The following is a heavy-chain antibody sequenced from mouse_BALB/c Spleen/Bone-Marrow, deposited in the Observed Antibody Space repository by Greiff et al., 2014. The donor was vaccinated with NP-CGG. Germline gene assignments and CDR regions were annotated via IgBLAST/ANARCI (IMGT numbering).Heavy chain of an antibody. CDR2: IDPETGGT. D-gene: IGHD1-1*01. CDR1: GYTFTDYE. Sequence: VQLQQSGAELVRPGASVTLSCKASGYTFTDYEIHWVRQTPVHGLEWIGAIDPETGGTAYNQKFKGKAILTADKSSSTAYMELRSLTSEDSAVYYCTRLYYGSCFAYWGQGTLVTVSA. CDR3: TRLYYGSCFAY. J-gene: IGHJ3*01. V-gene: IGHV1-15*01.